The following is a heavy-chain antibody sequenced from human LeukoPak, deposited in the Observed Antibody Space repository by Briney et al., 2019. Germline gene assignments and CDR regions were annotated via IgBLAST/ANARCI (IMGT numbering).Heavy chain of an antibody. CDR3: AKESSGGWYFDY. Sequence: GGSLRLSCAASGFTFSSYAMSWVRQAPGKGLEWVSAISGSGGSAYYADSVKGRFTISRDNSKNSLYLQMNSLRAEDTAVYYCAKESSGGWYFDYWGQGTLVTVSS. J-gene: IGHJ4*02. V-gene: IGHV3-23*01. CDR2: ISGSGGSA. CDR1: GFTFSSYA. D-gene: IGHD6-19*01.